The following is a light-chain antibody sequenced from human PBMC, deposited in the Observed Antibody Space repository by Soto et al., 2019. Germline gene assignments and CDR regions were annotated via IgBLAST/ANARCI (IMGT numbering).Light chain of an antibody. CDR2: DAS. V-gene: IGKV3-11*01. CDR3: QQRSNWPT. CDR1: QSVSSY. Sequence: EILMTQAQGTLSVSPGERATVSCRSSQSVSSYLAWYQQKPGQAPRLLIYDASNRATGIPARFSGSGSGTDFTLTISSLEPEDFAVYYCQQRSNWPTFGQRTKADI. J-gene: IGKJ1*01.